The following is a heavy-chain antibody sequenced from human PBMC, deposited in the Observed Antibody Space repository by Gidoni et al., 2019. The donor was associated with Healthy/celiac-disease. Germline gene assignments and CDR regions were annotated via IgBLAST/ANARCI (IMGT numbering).Heavy chain of an antibody. J-gene: IGHJ4*02. CDR1: GGSFSGSY. Sequence: QVQLQQWGAGLLKPSETLSLTCAVYGGSFSGSYWSWIRQPPGKGLEWIGEINHSGSTNYNPSLKSRVTISVETSKNQFSLKLSSVTAADTAVYYCARGTNGRAVTTARYFDYWGQGTLVTVSS. V-gene: IGHV4-34*01. D-gene: IGHD4-17*01. CDR2: INHSGST. CDR3: ARGTNGRAVTTARYFDY.